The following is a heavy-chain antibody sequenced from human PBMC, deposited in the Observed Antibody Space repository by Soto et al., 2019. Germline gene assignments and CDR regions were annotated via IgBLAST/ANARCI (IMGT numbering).Heavy chain of an antibody. CDR2: IWYDGSNK. CDR3: ASSIN. CDR1: GFPFSSYG. J-gene: IGHJ4*02. Sequence: QVQLVESGGGVVQPGRSLRLSCAASGFPFSSYGMHWVRQAPGKGLDWVAVIWYDGSNKDYAESVKGRFTISRDNSKNTLYLKMNSLRADDTAVYYCASSINWGQGTLVTVSS. V-gene: IGHV3-33*01.